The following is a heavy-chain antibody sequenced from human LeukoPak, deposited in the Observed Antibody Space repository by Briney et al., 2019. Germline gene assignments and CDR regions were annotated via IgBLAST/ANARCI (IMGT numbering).Heavy chain of an antibody. V-gene: IGHV3-30*19. Sequence: GGSLRLSCAASGFTFSSYVMHWVRQAPGKGLEWVAVIWYDGTNKYYADSVKGRFTISRDNSKNTLYLQMNSLRAEDTAVYYCARDTDSWYFDYWGQGTLVTVSS. CDR3: ARDTDSWYFDY. CDR1: GFTFSSYV. J-gene: IGHJ4*02. D-gene: IGHD6-13*01. CDR2: IWYDGTNK.